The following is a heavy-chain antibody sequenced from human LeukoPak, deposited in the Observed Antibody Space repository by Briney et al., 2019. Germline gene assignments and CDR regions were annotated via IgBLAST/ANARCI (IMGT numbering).Heavy chain of an antibody. Sequence: GGSLRLSCAASGFTFSSYGMHWVRQAPGKGLERVAVFSSDGSYKEYADSVKGRFAISRDSSTNTLYLQMNSLRAEDTAVYYCARDLSMWALDFDYRGQGTLVTVSS. D-gene: IGHD1-26*01. J-gene: IGHJ4*02. CDR3: ARDLSMWALDFDY. CDR1: GFTFSSYG. V-gene: IGHV3-33*01. CDR2: FSSDGSYK.